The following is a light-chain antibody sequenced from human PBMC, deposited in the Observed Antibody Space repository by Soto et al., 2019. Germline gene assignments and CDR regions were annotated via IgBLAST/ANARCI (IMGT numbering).Light chain of an antibody. V-gene: IGLV1-44*01. CDR3: AAWDDSLNGHV. CDR2: TTN. CDR1: SSNIGTSS. J-gene: IGLJ1*01. Sequence: SVLTQPHSASGTPGQMVTISCSGSSSNIGTSSVHWFQQLPGTAPKLLISTTNQRPSGVPERFSGSKSGTSASLAISGLQSEDEADYYCAAWDDSLNGHVFGTGTKVTVL.